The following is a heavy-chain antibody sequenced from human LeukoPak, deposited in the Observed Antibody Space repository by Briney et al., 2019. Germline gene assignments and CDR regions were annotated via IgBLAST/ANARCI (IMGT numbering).Heavy chain of an antibody. CDR1: GFTFSSYA. V-gene: IGHV3-23*01. J-gene: IGHJ6*02. Sequence: GGSLRLSCAASGFTFSSYAMSWVRQAPGKGLEWVSDISGSGGSTYYADSVKGRFTISRDNSKNTLYLQMNSLRAEDTAVYYCAKISANDFYYYGMDVWGQGTTVTVSS. CDR2: ISGSGGST. CDR3: AKISANDFYYYGMDV.